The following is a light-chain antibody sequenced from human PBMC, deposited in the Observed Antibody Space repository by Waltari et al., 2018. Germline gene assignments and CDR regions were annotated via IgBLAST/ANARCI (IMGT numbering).Light chain of an antibody. V-gene: IGKV1-39*01. J-gene: IGKJ1*01. CDR1: QTISRY. CDR2: AAT. Sequence: DVQMTQSPSSLSASVGDTVTITCRASQTISRYLNWYQQQPGKAPKLLIYAATTLQSEVPSRFTGSGSGTDFTLTISSVQPEDFATYYCQQYQDYPCTFGQGTRVDI. CDR3: QQYQDYPCT.